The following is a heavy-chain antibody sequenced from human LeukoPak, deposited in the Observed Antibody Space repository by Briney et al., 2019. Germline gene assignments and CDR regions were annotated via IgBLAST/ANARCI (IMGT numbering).Heavy chain of an antibody. CDR3: ARDDIAAAGPDY. V-gene: IGHV3-21*01. Sequence: GGSLRLSCAASGFTFSNYWMHWVRQAPGKGLEWVSSISSSSSYIYYADSVKGRFTISRDNAKNSLYLQMNSLRAEDTAVYYCARDDIAAAGPDYWGQGTLVTVSS. D-gene: IGHD6-13*01. J-gene: IGHJ4*02. CDR2: ISSSSSYI. CDR1: GFTFSNYW.